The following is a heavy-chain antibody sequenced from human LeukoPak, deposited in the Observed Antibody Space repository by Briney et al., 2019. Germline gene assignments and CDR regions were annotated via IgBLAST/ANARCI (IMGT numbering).Heavy chain of an antibody. J-gene: IGHJ2*01. V-gene: IGHV3-7*02. Sequence: PGGSLRLSCLASGFTFSHYWMTWVRRAPGRGLEWVANMNQLGNEIYYADSVKGRFTISRDNSKNSLYLQMRSLRGEDTAAYYCASSGYYHYWYFDLWGRGTLVTVSS. CDR3: ASSGYYHYWYFDL. CDR2: MNQLGNEI. CDR1: GFTFSHYW. D-gene: IGHD3-22*01.